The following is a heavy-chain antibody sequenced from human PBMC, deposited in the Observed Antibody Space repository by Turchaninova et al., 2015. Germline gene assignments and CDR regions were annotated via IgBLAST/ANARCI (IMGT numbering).Heavy chain of an antibody. Sequence: QVQLQESGPGLVKPSETLFLTCPVSGGPVSRGSFSWTWIRQPPGKALEWIGFISYSGSTNYNPSLESRVTLSVDTSKNQFSLKLNSLTAADTAVYFCARARSRREGYDYGRLDSWGQGTLVTVSS. D-gene: IGHD3-16*01. CDR3: ARARSRREGYDYGRLDS. J-gene: IGHJ4*02. CDR2: ISYSGST. V-gene: IGHV4-61*01. CDR1: GGPVSRGSFS.